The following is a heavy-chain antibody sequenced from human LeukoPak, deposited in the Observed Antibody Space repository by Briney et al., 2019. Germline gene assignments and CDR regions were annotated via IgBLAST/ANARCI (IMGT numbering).Heavy chain of an antibody. Sequence: SETLSLTCAVYGGSFSSYYWGWIRQPPGKGLEWIGSIYYSGSTYYNPSLKSRVTISVDTSKNQFSLKLSSVTAADTAVYYCASLLHIVVVPAAAPTDAFDIWGQGTMVTVSS. CDR2: IYYSGST. CDR1: GGSFSSYY. V-gene: IGHV4-39*01. D-gene: IGHD2-2*01. J-gene: IGHJ3*02. CDR3: ASLLHIVVVPAAAPTDAFDI.